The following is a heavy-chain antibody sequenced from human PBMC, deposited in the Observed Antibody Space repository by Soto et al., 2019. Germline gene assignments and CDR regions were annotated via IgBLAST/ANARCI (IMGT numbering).Heavy chain of an antibody. CDR2: IFDGGSA. V-gene: IGHV4-59*12. Sequence: PSETLSLTCTVSGGAITYYYWSWMRQAPGKGLEWLGYIFDGGSAKYNPSLKSRVSFSLDKSRNQLSLKLTSVTGADTAIYYCVSVEGTPTVTGDYYYYEADAWGQGTTVTVSS. CDR3: VSVEGTPTVTGDYYYYEADA. CDR1: GGAITYYY. J-gene: IGHJ6*02. D-gene: IGHD4-17*01.